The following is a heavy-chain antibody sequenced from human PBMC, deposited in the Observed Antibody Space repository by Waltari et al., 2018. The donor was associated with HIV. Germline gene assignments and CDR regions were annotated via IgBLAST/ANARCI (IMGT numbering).Heavy chain of an antibody. V-gene: IGHV4-34*01. D-gene: IGHD1-26*01. CDR3: ARGLQMTSYASGNWLWEQMLSRYFFDL. CDR2: AGPGGDV. CDR1: GPSFNDYY. J-gene: IGHJ4*02. Sequence: QAQLQQRGTGLLKPSEALPPTCPAYGPSFNDYYWTWLRQPPAQRLAWTGEAGPGGDVNVLPSLRRRLSLSTDASKNQFSLTLTSVAATDTAVYFCARGLQMTSYASGNWLWEQMLSRYFFDLWGQGTRV.